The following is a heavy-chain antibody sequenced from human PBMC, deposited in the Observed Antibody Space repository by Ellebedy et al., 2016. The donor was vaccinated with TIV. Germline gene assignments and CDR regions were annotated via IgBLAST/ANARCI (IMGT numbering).Heavy chain of an antibody. CDR1: GFTFSSHH. CDR3: ARATSGFDY. CDR2: ITSAGDT. D-gene: IGHD5-24*01. J-gene: IGHJ4*02. V-gene: IGHV3-13*01. Sequence: GESLKIPCAASGFTFSSHHMHWVRQPPGKGLEWVSGITSAGDTYYLGSVKGRFIISRDSAKNSLYLQMNSLRAEDTAVYYCARATSGFDYWGQGALATVSS.